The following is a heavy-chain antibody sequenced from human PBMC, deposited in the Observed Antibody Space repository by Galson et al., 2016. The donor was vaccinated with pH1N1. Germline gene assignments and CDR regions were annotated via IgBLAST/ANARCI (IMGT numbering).Heavy chain of an antibody. CDR1: GFSLSTSGMS. CDR3: ARWFGKSLYGRHTGAFDI. CDR2: IDWADDK. J-gene: IGHJ3*02. Sequence: PALVKPPQTLTLTCTFSGFSLSTSGMSVSWIRQPPGKALEWLALIDWADDKDYSTSLKTRLTISKDTSKNQVVLTMTNMDPVDTATYFCARWFGKSLYGRHTGAFDIWGQGTIVTVSS. D-gene: IGHD3-10*01. V-gene: IGHV2-70*13.